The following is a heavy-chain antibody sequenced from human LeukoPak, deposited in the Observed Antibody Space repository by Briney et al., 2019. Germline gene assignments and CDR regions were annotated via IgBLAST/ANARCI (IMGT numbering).Heavy chain of an antibody. CDR1: GGSFSGYY. D-gene: IGHD3-9*01. V-gene: IGHV4-34*01. J-gene: IGHJ6*02. CDR3: ARQTYYDILTGYYWAYYGMDV. CDR2: INHSGST. Sequence: SETLSLTCAVYGGSFSGYYWSWIRQPPGKGLEWVEEINHSGSTNYNPSLKSRVTISVDTSKNQFSLKLSSVTAADTAVYYCARQTYYDILTGYYWAYYGMDVWGQGTTVTVSS.